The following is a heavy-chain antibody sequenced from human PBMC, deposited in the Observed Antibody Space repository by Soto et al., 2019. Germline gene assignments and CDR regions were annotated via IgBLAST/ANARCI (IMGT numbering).Heavy chain of an antibody. Sequence: PSETLSLTCTVSGGSISSSSYYWGWIRQPPGKGLEWIGSIYYSGSTYYNPSLKSRVTISVDTSKNQFSLKLSSVTAADTAVYYCARPPRRGDFWFDPWGQGTLVTVSS. CDR3: ARPPRRGDFWFDP. V-gene: IGHV4-39*01. D-gene: IGHD3-10*01. J-gene: IGHJ5*02. CDR2: IYYSGST. CDR1: GGSISSSSYY.